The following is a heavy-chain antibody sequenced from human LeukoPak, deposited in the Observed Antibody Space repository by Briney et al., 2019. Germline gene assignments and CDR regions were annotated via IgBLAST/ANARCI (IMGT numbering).Heavy chain of an antibody. D-gene: IGHD3-10*01. CDR1: GSFFTNYW. J-gene: IGHJ4*02. CDR2: IYPGDSDT. Sequence: GASRQISGKCAGSFFTNYWIAGGRPLPGKREGGMGIIYPGDSDTRYSPSFQGQVTISVDKSISTAYLQWSSLKASDSAMYYCAGQFTMVRDPDNWGQGTLVTVSS. CDR3: AGQFTMVRDPDN. V-gene: IGHV5-51*01.